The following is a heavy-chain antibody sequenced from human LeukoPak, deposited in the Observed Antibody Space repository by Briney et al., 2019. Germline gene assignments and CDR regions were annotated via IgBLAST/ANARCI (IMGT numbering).Heavy chain of an antibody. CDR1: GFTFSDAW. CDR2: ISGSGGST. Sequence: PGGSLRLSCAASGFTFSDAWMIWVRQAPGKGLEWVSAISGSGGSTFYTDSVKGRFTISRDNSKSTVYLQMNSLRPEDTAVYYCARPSPPGDGYNPCDYWGPGALVIVSS. V-gene: IGHV3-66*02. CDR3: ARPSPPGDGYNPCDY. D-gene: IGHD5-24*01. J-gene: IGHJ4*02.